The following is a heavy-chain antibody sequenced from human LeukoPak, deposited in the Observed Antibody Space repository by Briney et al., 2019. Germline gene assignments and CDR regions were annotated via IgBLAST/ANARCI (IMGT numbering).Heavy chain of an antibody. CDR3: RIVLAVPYYFDF. V-gene: IGHV1-18*01. CDR1: GYTFTNYG. J-gene: IGHJ4*02. Sequence: ASVTVSYKASGYTFTNYGIRWVRQAPGQGREGMGWISDYNGNTNYLQKLQGRVTINTDTTTSTAFIELGSLRSDDTAVYFFRIVLAVPYYFDFWGQGTLVTVSS. CDR2: ISDYNGNT. D-gene: IGHD2-15*01.